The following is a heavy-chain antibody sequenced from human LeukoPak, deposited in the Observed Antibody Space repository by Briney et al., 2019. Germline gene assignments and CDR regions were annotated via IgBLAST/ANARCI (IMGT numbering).Heavy chain of an antibody. CDR3: AREAAGQWFDP. CDR1: GDSISSSNW. D-gene: IGHD6-25*01. Sequence: SETLSLTCAVSGDSISSSNWWTWVRQPPGKGLEWIGEIYHSGSTNYNPSLKSRVTMSLDKSKNQSSLKLTSVNAADTAVYYCAREAAGQWFDPWGQGTLVTVSS. J-gene: IGHJ5*02. CDR2: IYHSGST. V-gene: IGHV4-4*02.